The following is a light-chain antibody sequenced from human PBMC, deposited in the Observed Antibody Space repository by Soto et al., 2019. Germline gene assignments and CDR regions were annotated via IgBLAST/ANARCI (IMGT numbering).Light chain of an antibody. J-gene: IGKJ5*01. V-gene: IGKV3-15*01. CDR3: QQYNNWPFS. CDR2: DVS. CDR1: QGVTTN. Sequence: EIVMTQSPATLSVSPGERATLCCRAGQGVTTNFAWYQQKSGQSPRLLIYDVSIRATGVPARFSGTGSETDFTLTISGLQSEDSAVYFCQQYNNWPFSFGQGTRLEIK.